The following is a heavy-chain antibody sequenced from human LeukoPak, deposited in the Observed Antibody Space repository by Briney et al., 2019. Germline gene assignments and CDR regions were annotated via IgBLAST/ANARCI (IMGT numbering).Heavy chain of an antibody. J-gene: IGHJ4*02. Sequence: AGGPLRLSCAASGLTFSSYAMSWVRPAPGKGLEWVSAISGSGGSTYYADSVKGRFTISRDNSKNTLYLQMNSLRAEDTAVYYCAKDRWRDSSSWSFDYWGQGTLVTVSS. D-gene: IGHD6-13*01. V-gene: IGHV3-23*01. CDR2: ISGSGGST. CDR3: AKDRWRDSSSWSFDY. CDR1: GLTFSSYA.